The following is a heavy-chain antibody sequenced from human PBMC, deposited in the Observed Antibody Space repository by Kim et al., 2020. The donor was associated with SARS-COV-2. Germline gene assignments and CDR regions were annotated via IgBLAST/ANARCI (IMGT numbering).Heavy chain of an antibody. D-gene: IGHD2-15*01. CDR3: ARGYCSGGSCFRSPFDY. CDR2: INPNSGGT. J-gene: IGHJ4*02. CDR1: GYTFTGYY. Sequence: ASVKVSCKASGYTFTGYYMHWVRQAPGQGLEWMGRINPNSGGTNYAQKFQGRVTMTRDTSISTAYMELSRLRSDDTAVYYCARGYCSGGSCFRSPFDYWGQGTLVTVSS. V-gene: IGHV1-2*06.